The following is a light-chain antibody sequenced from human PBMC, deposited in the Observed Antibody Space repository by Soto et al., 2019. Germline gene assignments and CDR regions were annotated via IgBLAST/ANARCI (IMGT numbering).Light chain of an antibody. CDR1: QSVSSNY. V-gene: IGKV3-20*01. CDR2: AAS. J-gene: IGKJ3*01. Sequence: EIVLTQSPGTLSLSPGERATLSCRASQSVSSNYLAWYQQKPGQATRLLIYAASSRATGIPDRCSGSGSGTDFPLTISRLDPEDFAVYYCHQYGSSPTFGPGTKVDIK. CDR3: HQYGSSPT.